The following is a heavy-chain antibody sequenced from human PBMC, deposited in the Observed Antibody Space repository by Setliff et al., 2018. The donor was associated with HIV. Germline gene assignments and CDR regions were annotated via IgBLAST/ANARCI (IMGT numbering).Heavy chain of an antibody. CDR2: IIPFFHSR. CDR3: ATRPVAGNVWKAHYYGMDV. CDR1: GGTFSSYA. Sequence: AASVKVSCKAFGGTFSSYAFSWVREAPGQGLEWMGGIIPFFHSRNYAQRFQGRLTITADEFTTTAYMELGSLTPEDTAIYFCATRPVAGNVWKAHYYGMDVWGQGTTVTVSS. V-gene: IGHV1-69*13. D-gene: IGHD6-19*01. J-gene: IGHJ6*02.